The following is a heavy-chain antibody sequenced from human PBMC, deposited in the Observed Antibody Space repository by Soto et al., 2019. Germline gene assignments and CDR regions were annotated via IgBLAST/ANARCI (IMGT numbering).Heavy chain of an antibody. V-gene: IGHV3-53*01. J-gene: IGHJ4*02. CDR2: LYGGGTT. Sequence: GGSLRLSCAASGFTVSSTYMSWVRQAPGKRLEWVSVLYGGGTTYYAGSVKGRFTISRDNSKNTLYLQLDSLRAEDTAVYYCARHPPTSSWPTALDYWGQGALVTVSS. CDR1: GFTVSSTY. CDR3: ARHPPTSSWPTALDY. D-gene: IGHD6-13*01.